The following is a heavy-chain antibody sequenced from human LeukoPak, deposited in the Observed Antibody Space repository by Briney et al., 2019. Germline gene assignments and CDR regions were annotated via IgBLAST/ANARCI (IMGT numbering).Heavy chain of an antibody. J-gene: IGHJ3*02. CDR2: ISSSSSYI. CDR3: ARAIAAAGNFAFDI. Sequence: GGSLRLSCAASGFTFSDYYMSWIRQAPGKGLEWVSSISSSSSYIYYADSVKGRFTISRDNAKNSLYLQMNSLRAEDTAVYYCARAIAAAGNFAFDIWGQGTVVTVSS. D-gene: IGHD6-13*01. V-gene: IGHV3-11*06. CDR1: GFTFSDYY.